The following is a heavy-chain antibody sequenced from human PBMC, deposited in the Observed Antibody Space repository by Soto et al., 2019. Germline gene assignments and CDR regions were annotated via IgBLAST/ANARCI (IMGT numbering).Heavy chain of an antibody. V-gene: IGHV4-39*01. CDR3: ARRLKQQLVTYYYYGMDV. CDR2: IYYSGST. Sequence: QLQLQESGPGLVKPSETLSLTCTVSGGSISSSSYYWGWIRQPPGKGLEWIGSIYYSGSTYYNPSLKSRVTISVDTSKNQFSLKLSSVTAADTAVYYCARRLKQQLVTYYYYGMDVWGQGTTVTVSS. J-gene: IGHJ6*02. D-gene: IGHD6-13*01. CDR1: GGSISSSSYY.